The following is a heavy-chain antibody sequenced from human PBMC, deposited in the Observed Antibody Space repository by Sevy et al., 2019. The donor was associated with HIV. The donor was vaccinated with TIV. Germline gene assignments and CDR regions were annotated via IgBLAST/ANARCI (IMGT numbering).Heavy chain of an antibody. D-gene: IGHD6-19*01. V-gene: IGHV6-1*01. CDR1: GDSVSSNSAA. CDR3: ARDRRVGRNSSGPYYFDY. Sequence: KQSQTLSLTCAISGDSVSSNSAAWNWIRQSPSRGLEWLGRTYYRSKWYNDYAVSVKSRITINPDTSKNQFPLQLNSVTPEDTAVYYCARDRRVGRNSSGPYYFDYWGQGTLVTVSS. CDR2: TYYRSKWYN. J-gene: IGHJ4*02.